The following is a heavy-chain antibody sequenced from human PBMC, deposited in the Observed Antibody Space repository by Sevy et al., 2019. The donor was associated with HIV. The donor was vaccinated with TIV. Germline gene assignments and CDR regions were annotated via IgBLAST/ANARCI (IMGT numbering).Heavy chain of an antibody. Sequence: GGSLRLSCAASGFTFSDHYMEWVRQAPGKGLEWVGRTKNKADSYTTEYAASVKGRFTISRDDSKNSLYLQMNSLKTEDTAEYYWATHAGLAAAGRVFDYWGLGTLVTVSS. CDR1: GFTFSDHY. CDR3: ATHAGLAAAGRVFDY. V-gene: IGHV3-72*01. J-gene: IGHJ4*02. CDR2: TKNKADSYTT. D-gene: IGHD6-13*01.